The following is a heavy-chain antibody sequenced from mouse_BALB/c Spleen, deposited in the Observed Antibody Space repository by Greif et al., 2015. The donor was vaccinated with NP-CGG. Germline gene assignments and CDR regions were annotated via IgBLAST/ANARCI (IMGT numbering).Heavy chain of an antibody. Sequence: VQLKESGPELVKPGASVKISCKASGYSFTDYIMLWVKQSHGKSLEWIGNINPYYGSTSYNLKFKGKATLTVDKSSSTAYMQLNSLTSEDSAVYYCARSRDYDYDGYSMDYWGQGTSVTVSS. D-gene: IGHD2-4*01. CDR1: GYSFTDYI. CDR2: INPYYGST. CDR3: ARSRDYDYDGYSMDY. V-gene: IGHV1-39*01. J-gene: IGHJ4*01.